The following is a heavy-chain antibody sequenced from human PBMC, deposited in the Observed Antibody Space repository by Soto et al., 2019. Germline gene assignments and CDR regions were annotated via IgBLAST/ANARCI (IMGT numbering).Heavy chain of an antibody. J-gene: IGHJ6*02. CDR1: GYTFSVYH. CDR3: ETEPQRGMDV. V-gene: IGHV1-2*02. CDR2: VHPNSGGT. Sequence: QVHLVQSGAEVKQPGASVKVSCKASGYTFSVYHMHWVRQAPGQGLEWMGWVHPNSGGTNYSQSFEGRVTMTRDTSINTAYMELSRMTSDDTAVSYCETEPQRGMDVWGQGPTVTVSS.